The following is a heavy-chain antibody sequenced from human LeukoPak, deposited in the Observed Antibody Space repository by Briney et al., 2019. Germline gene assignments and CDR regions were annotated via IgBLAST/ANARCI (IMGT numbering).Heavy chain of an antibody. Sequence: GASVKVSCKASGGTFSSYAISWVRQAPGQGLEWMGWINPNTGDTRYAQKFQGRVTMTRDTSISTAYLELSRLRSDDTAVYYCARKSMAAVGTFDYWGQGTLVTVSS. CDR1: GGTFSSYA. CDR3: ARKSMAAVGTFDY. V-gene: IGHV1-2*02. J-gene: IGHJ4*02. CDR2: INPNTGDT. D-gene: IGHD6-13*01.